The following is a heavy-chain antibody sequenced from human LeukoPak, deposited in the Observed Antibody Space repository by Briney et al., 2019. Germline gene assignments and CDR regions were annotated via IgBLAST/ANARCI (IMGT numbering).Heavy chain of an antibody. D-gene: IGHD3-16*01. CDR2: IYSAGAT. V-gene: IGHV3-53*01. Sequence: GGSLRLSCAASGFTVSDNYMTWVRQAPGKGLEWVSSIYSAGATHYAESVKGRFTISRDNSKNTLYLQMNSLRAEDMAVYYCAKGSYDWDYYGMDVWGQGTTVTVSS. CDR1: GFTVSDNY. J-gene: IGHJ6*02. CDR3: AKGSYDWDYYGMDV.